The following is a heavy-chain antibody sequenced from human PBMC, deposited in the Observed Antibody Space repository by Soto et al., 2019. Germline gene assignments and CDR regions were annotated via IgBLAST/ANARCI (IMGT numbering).Heavy chain of an antibody. V-gene: IGHV3-30*18. CDR2: ISYDGSNK. CDR1: GFTFSSYG. J-gene: IGHJ6*02. D-gene: IGHD2-15*01. Sequence: QVQLVESGGGVVQPGRSLRLSCAASGFTFSSYGMHWVRQAPGKGLEWVAVISYDGSNKYYADSVKGRFTISRDNSKNKLYLQMNSLRAEDTAVYYCAKGSRIDLYYYYGMDVWGQGTTVTVSS. CDR3: AKGSRIDLYYYYGMDV.